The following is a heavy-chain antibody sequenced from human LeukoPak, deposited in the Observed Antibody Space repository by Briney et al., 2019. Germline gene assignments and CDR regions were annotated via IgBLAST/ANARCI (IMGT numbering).Heavy chain of an antibody. Sequence: ASVKVSCKASGYTFTSYDINWVRQATGQGLEWMGWMNPNSGDTGYAQKFQGRVTMTRDTSISTAYMELSRLRSDDTAVYYCARWSGWNFDYWGQGTLVTVSS. CDR2: MNPNSGDT. CDR1: GYTFTSYD. D-gene: IGHD6-19*01. V-gene: IGHV1-8*01. J-gene: IGHJ4*02. CDR3: ARWSGWNFDY.